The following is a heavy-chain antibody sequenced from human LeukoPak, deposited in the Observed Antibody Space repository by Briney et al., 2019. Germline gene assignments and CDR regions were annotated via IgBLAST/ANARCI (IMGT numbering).Heavy chain of an antibody. CDR2: ISSSSSYI. Sequence: GGSLRLSCAASGFTFSSYSMNWVRQAPGKGLEWVSSISSSSSYIYYADSVKGRFTISRDNAKNSLYLQMNSLRAEDTAVYYCARARGSGSPYYYMDVWGKGTTVTVSS. J-gene: IGHJ6*03. V-gene: IGHV3-21*01. CDR1: GFTFSSYS. D-gene: IGHD3-10*01. CDR3: ARARGSGSPYYYMDV.